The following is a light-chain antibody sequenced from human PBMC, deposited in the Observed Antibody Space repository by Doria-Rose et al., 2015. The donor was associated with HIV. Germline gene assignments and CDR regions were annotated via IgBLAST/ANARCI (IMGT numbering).Light chain of an antibody. Sequence: QSALTQPRSVSGSPGQSVTISCTGTSSDVGGYDFVSWFQHHPGKAPKLMIYDVTKRPSGVADRFSGSKSGNTASLTISGLQAEDEADYYCCSYAGSYVVFGGGTKLTVL. CDR3: CSYAGSYVV. J-gene: IGLJ2*01. CDR2: DVT. V-gene: IGLV2-11*01. CDR1: SSDVGGYDF.